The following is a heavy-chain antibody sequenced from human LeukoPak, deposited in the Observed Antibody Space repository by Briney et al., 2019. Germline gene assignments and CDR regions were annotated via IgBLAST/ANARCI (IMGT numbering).Heavy chain of an antibody. D-gene: IGHD3-22*01. CDR1: GYTFTSYG. CDR3: AKLPIYYYDSSGHPHYYYGMDV. J-gene: IGHJ6*02. CDR2: ISAYNGNT. Sequence: GASVKVSCKASGYTFTSYGISWVRQAPGQGLEWMGWISAYNGNTNYAQKLQGRVTMTTDTSTSTAYMELRSLRSDDTAVYYCAKLPIYYYDSSGHPHYYYGMDVWGQGTTVTVSS. V-gene: IGHV1-18*01.